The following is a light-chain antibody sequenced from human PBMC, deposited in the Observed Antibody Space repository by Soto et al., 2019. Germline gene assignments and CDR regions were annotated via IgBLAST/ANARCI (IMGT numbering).Light chain of an antibody. CDR3: QQYDNWPIT. V-gene: IGKV3-15*01. CDR2: GAS. J-gene: IGKJ5*01. Sequence: EIVLTQSPGTLSLSPGERATLSCRASQSVSSRFLAWYQQKPGQAPRLLMYGASSRATAIPPRFSGSGSGTEFTLTISSLQSEDFAVYYCQQYDNWPITFGQGTRLEIK. CDR1: QSVSSRF.